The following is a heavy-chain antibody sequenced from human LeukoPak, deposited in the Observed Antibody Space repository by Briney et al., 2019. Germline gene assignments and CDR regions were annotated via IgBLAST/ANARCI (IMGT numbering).Heavy chain of an antibody. CDR3: ARGKEMATITGGPDY. CDR1: GYTFTSYY. D-gene: IGHD5-24*01. CDR2: INPSGGST. V-gene: IGHV1-46*01. J-gene: IGHJ4*02. Sequence: ASVKVSCKASGYTFTSYYMHWVRQAPGQGLEWMGIINPSGGSTSYAQKFRGRVTMTRDTSTTTVYIELTSLKSDDTAVYYCARGKEMATITGGPDYWGQGTLVTVSS.